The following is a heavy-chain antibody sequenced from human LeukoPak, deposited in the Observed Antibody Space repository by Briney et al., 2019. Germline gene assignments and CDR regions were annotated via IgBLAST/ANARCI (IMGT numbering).Heavy chain of an antibody. CDR1: GGSFSGYY. J-gene: IGHJ6*02. Sequence: PSETLSLTCAVYGGSFSGYYWSWIRQAPGKGLEWIGEINHSGSTNYNPSLKSRVTISVDTSKNQFSLKLSSVTAADTAVYYCARLRVRRLRFLEWLLSVGMDVWGQGTTVTVSS. V-gene: IGHV4-34*01. CDR3: ARLRVRRLRFLEWLLSVGMDV. D-gene: IGHD3-3*01. CDR2: INHSGST.